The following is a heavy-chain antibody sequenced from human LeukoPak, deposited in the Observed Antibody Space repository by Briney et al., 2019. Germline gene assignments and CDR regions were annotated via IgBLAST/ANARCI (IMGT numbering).Heavy chain of an antibody. CDR2: ISDDGRVT. CDR3: VRDVAPSGTVWFDS. V-gene: IGHV3-74*01. Sequence: RGSLRLSCAASGFTFNRYYMYWIRQAPGKGLVWVSRISDDGRVTLYADFVKGRFTISRDNAKNTLSLQMNSLRVEDTAVYYCVRDVAPSGTVWFDSWGQGTLVTVSS. D-gene: IGHD6-13*01. CDR1: GFTFNRYY. J-gene: IGHJ5*01.